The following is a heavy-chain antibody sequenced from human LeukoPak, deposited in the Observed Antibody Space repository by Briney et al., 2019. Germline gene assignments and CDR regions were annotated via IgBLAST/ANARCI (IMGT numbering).Heavy chain of an antibody. CDR2: ISGSGGST. CDR1: GFTFSSYA. V-gene: IGHV3-23*01. Sequence: GGSLRLSCAASGFTFSSYAMSWVRQAPGKGLEWVSAISGSGGSTYYADSVKGRFTISRDNAKNSLYLQMNSLRAEDTAVYYCARGVRDHFDYWGQGTLVTVSS. J-gene: IGHJ4*02. CDR3: ARGVRDHFDY. D-gene: IGHD5-24*01.